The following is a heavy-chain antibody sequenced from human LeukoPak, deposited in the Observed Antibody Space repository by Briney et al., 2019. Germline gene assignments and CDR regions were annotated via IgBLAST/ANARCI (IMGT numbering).Heavy chain of an antibody. J-gene: IGHJ4*02. D-gene: IGHD3-22*01. CDR1: GGSISSDGYY. Sequence: PPETLSLTCTVSGGSISSDGYYWSWIRQHPGKGLEWIGYIYYSGNTYYNPSLKSRVAISVDTSKNQFSLKLTSVTAADTAVYFCARDLMGDYDTSGYLEEWGQGTLVTVSS. V-gene: IGHV4-31*03. CDR2: IYYSGNT. CDR3: ARDLMGDYDTSGYLEE.